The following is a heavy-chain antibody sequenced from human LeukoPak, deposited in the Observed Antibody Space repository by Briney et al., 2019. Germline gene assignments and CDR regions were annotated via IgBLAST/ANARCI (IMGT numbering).Heavy chain of an antibody. CDR2: IIPIFGTA. CDR1: GGTFSSYA. Sequence: ASVKVSCKASGGTFSSYAISWVRQAPGQGLEWMGGIIPIFGTANYAQKFQGRVTITADESTSTAYMELSSLRSEDTAVYYCARDKYYDSSAQGDYWGQGTLVTVSS. D-gene: IGHD3-22*01. V-gene: IGHV1-69*13. J-gene: IGHJ4*02. CDR3: ARDKYYDSSAQGDY.